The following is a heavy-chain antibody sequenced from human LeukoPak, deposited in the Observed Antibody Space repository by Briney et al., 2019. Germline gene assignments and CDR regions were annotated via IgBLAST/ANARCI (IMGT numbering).Heavy chain of an antibody. J-gene: IGHJ3*02. CDR1: VFTFTTYW. D-gene: IGHD4-17*01. V-gene: IGHV3-7*01. CDR2: IKQDGTEK. CDR3: ARVGHDLRGYDAFDI. Sequence: PGGSLRLSCAASVFTFTTYWMSSVRQAPGKGLELVANIKQDGTEKYDVDSVKGRSTISRDNAKNSLYLQMNSLRAGDTAVYYCARVGHDLRGYDAFDIWGQGTMVTVSS.